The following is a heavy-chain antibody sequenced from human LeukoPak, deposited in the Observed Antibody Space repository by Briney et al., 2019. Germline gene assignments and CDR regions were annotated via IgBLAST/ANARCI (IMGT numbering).Heavy chain of an antibody. CDR3: ARDWDDTNDY. Sequence: PGGSLRLSCAASGFTFSSYTMNWVRQAPGKGLEWVSYISGSGSTIYYADSVKGRFTISRDNAKNSLYLQMNSLRAEDTAVYYCARDWDDTNDYWGQGTLVTVSS. J-gene: IGHJ4*02. D-gene: IGHD2-8*01. CDR2: ISGSGSTI. V-gene: IGHV3-48*04. CDR1: GFTFSSYT.